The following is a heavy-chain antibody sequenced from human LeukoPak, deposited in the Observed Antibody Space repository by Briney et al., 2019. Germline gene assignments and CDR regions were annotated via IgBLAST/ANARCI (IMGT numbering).Heavy chain of an antibody. CDR1: GFTFSSYW. CDR2: IKQDGSEK. V-gene: IGHV3-7*01. CDR3: ARGTYYDSSRYYPYNY. Sequence: PGGSLRLSCAASGFTFSSYWMSWVRQAPGKGLEWVANIKQDGSEKYYVDSVKGRFTISRDNAKNSLYLQMNSLRAEDTAVYYCARGTYYDSSRYYPYNYWGQGTLVTVSS. D-gene: IGHD3-22*01. J-gene: IGHJ4*02.